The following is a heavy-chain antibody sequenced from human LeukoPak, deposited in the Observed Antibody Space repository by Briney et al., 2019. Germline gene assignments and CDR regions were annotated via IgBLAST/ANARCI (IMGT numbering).Heavy chain of an antibody. CDR1: GFSLSKYW. CDR2: INADGSRI. Sequence: PGGSLRLSCAASGFSLSKYWMHWVRQAPGKGPVWVSRINADGSRIDYADSVRGRFTISRDSAKNTLYLQMNSLRAEDTAVYYCSRDFVGADDYWGQGTLVTVSS. J-gene: IGHJ4*02. D-gene: IGHD1-26*01. CDR3: SRDFVGADDY. V-gene: IGHV3-74*01.